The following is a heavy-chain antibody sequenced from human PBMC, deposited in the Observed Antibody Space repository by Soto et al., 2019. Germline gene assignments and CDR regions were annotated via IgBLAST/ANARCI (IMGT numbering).Heavy chain of an antibody. Sequence: GASVKVSCKASGYTFTSYDINWVRQATGQGLEWMGWMNPNSGNTGYAQKFQGRVTMTRNTSISTAYMELSSLRSEDTAVYYCARVLHYYGSGSRPYYYYYYYMDVWGKGTTVTVSS. V-gene: IGHV1-8*01. D-gene: IGHD3-10*01. CDR2: MNPNSGNT. CDR1: GYTFTSYD. CDR3: ARVLHYYGSGSRPYYYYYYYMDV. J-gene: IGHJ6*03.